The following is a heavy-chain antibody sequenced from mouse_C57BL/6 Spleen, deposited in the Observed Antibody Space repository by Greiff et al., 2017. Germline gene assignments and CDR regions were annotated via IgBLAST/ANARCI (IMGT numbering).Heavy chain of an antibody. CDR1: GYAFSSYW. CDR3: ARGELGRYYFDY. J-gene: IGHJ2*01. CDR2: IYPGDGDT. D-gene: IGHD4-1*01. Sequence: QVQLQQSGAELVKPGASVKISCKASGYAFSSYWMNWVKQRPGKGLEWIGQIYPGDGDTNYNGKFKGKATLTADKSSSTAYMQLSSLTSEDSAVYFCARGELGRYYFDYWGQGTTLTVSS. V-gene: IGHV1-80*01.